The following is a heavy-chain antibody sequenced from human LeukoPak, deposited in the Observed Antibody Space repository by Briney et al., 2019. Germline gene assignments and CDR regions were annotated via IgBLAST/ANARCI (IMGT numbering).Heavy chain of an antibody. V-gene: IGHV1-18*04. Sequence: ASVKVSCKASGYTFTGYYMHWVRQAPGQGLEWMGWISAYNGNTNYAQKLQGRVTMTTDTSTSTAYMELRSLRSDDTAVYYCARGPMVRGVKGSFDPWGQGTLVTVSS. CDR3: ARGPMVRGVKGSFDP. CDR1: GYTFTGYY. CDR2: ISAYNGNT. D-gene: IGHD3-10*01. J-gene: IGHJ5*02.